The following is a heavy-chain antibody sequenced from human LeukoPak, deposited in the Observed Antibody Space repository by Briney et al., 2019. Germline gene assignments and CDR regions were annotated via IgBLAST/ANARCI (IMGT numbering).Heavy chain of an antibody. Sequence: ASVTVSCTASGYTFTGYYMHWVRQAPGQGLEWMGRINPNSGGTNYAQKFQGRVTMTRDTSISTAYMELSRLRSDDTAVYYCARDLGGYCSGGSCYSTAGGWFDPWGQGTLITVSS. CDR2: INPNSGGT. D-gene: IGHD2-15*01. CDR3: ARDLGGYCSGGSCYSTAGGWFDP. J-gene: IGHJ5*01. V-gene: IGHV1-2*06. CDR1: GYTFTGYY.